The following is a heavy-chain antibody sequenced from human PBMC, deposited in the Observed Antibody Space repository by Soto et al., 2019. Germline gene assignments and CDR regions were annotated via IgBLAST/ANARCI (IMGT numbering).Heavy chain of an antibody. CDR1: GGSIIGSTYY. CDR3: AKGWGVGATYFDY. CDR2: IYYSGST. Sequence: SETLSLTCTVSGGSIIGSTYYFCCIRQPPGKGLEWIGNIYYSGSTYYNPSLKSRVTISVDTSKNQFSLKLSSVTAADTAVYYCAKGWGVGATYFDYWGQGTLVTVSS. D-gene: IGHD1-26*01. V-gene: IGHV4-39*01. J-gene: IGHJ4*02.